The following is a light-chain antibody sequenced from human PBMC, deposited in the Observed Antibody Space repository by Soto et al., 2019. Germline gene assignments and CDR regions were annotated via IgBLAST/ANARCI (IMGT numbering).Light chain of an antibody. Sequence: QSVLTQPASVSGSPGQSITISCTGTSSVIGSYNLVSWYQQNPGKAPKLIICEGTKRPSGVSNRFSGSKSGNTASLAISGLQAEDEADYYCCSYAGSGTYVFGSGTKVTV. J-gene: IGLJ1*01. CDR3: CSYAGSGTYV. CDR1: SSVIGSYNL. V-gene: IGLV2-23*01. CDR2: EGT.